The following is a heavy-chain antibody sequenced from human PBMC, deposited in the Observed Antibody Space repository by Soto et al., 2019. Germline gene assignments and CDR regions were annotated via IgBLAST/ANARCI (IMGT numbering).Heavy chain of an antibody. CDR3: YQSYDFWSGYYTGHYGMDV. D-gene: IGHD3-3*01. J-gene: IGHJ6*02. V-gene: IGHV3-49*04. CDR1: GFTFGDYA. CDR2: IRSKAYGGTT. Sequence: GGSLRLSCTASGFTFGDYAMSWVRQAPGKGLEWVGFIRSKAYGGTTEYAASVKGRFTISRDDSKSIAYLQMNSLKTEDTVLYYCYQSYDFWSGYYTGHYGMDVWGQGTTVTVSS.